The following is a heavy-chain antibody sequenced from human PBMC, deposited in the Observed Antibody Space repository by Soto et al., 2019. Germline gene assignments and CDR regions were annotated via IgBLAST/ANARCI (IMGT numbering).Heavy chain of an antibody. D-gene: IGHD2-15*01. CDR3: AREASAVSASVHFDA. CDR1: GFTLSSYS. CDR2: ISSSSTYI. J-gene: IGHJ4*02. Sequence: EVQLVESGGGLVKPGGSLRLSCAASGFTLSSYSMNWVRQAPGKGLEWVSSISSSSTYIYYADSVKGRFTISRDNAKNSVYLQMNRLRAEDTAVYYCAREASAVSASVHFDACGPGTLVTVSS. V-gene: IGHV3-21*01.